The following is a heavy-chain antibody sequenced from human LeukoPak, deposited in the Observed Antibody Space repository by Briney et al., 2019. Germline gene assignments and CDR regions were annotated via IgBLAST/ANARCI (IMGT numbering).Heavy chain of an antibody. V-gene: IGHV4-31*03. J-gene: IGHJ4*02. CDR2: IYYSGTT. D-gene: IGHD3-9*01. CDR1: GVSIDSGDHY. Sequence: SETLSLTCNVSGVSIDSGDHYWSWIRLHPGTGLEWIGSIYYSGTTYYNPSLMSRLVISKDTSKNHISLALTSVTAADTAVYYCARVRYFDWLGADYFDFWGQGTLVTVSS. CDR3: ARVRYFDWLGADYFDF.